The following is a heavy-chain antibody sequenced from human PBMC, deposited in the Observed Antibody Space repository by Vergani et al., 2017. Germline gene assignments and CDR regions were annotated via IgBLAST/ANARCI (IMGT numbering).Heavy chain of an antibody. CDR3: ASNRAAAGNSPFDY. Sequence: EVQLVESGGGLVKPGGSLRLSCAASGFTFRSYSMNWVRQAPGKGLEWVSSISSSSSYIYYADSVKGRFTISRDNAKNSLYLQMNSLRAEDTAVYYCASNRAAAGNSPFDYWGQGTLVTVSS. V-gene: IGHV3-21*01. D-gene: IGHD6-13*01. CDR1: GFTFRSYS. J-gene: IGHJ4*02. CDR2: ISSSSSYI.